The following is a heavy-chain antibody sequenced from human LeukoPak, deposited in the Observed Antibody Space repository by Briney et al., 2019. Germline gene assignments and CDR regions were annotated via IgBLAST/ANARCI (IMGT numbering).Heavy chain of an antibody. J-gene: IGHJ6*02. CDR2: ISSSGSTI. CDR1: GFTFSSYW. D-gene: IGHD6-19*01. Sequence: PGGSLRLSCAASGFTFSSYWMSWIRQAPGKGLEWVSYISSSGSTIYYADSVKGRFTISRDNAKNSLYLQMNSLRAEDTAVYYCARDVGTRDSGWYPRLNYYYGMDVWGQGTTVTVSS. CDR3: ARDVGTRDSGWYPRLNYYYGMDV. V-gene: IGHV3-11*01.